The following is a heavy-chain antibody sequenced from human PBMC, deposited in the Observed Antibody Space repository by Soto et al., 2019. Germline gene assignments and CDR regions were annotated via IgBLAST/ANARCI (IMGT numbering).Heavy chain of an antibody. Sequence: PSETLSFTCTVSGGSISDFYWSWIRQPPGKGLEWIGYIYYSGSTNYNPSLKSRVTISVDTSKNQFSLNLRSTSPADTAVYYCARVGGLAARTFDYWGPGTLVTVSS. CDR2: IYYSGST. J-gene: IGHJ4*02. D-gene: IGHD6-6*01. CDR3: ARVGGLAARTFDY. V-gene: IGHV4-59*01. CDR1: GGSISDFY.